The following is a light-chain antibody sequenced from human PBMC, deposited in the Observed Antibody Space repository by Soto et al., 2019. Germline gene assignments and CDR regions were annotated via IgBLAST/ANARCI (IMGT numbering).Light chain of an antibody. CDR2: GNN. J-gene: IGLJ3*02. CDR3: QSYDSSLSGSV. CDR1: SSNIGAGYD. Sequence: QSVLTQPPSVSGAPGQRVTISCTGSSSNIGAGYDVHWYQQFPGTAPKLLNYGNNNRPSGVPDRFSGSKSGTSASLAITGLQAEDEADYYCQSYDSSLSGSVFGGGTKLTVL. V-gene: IGLV1-40*01.